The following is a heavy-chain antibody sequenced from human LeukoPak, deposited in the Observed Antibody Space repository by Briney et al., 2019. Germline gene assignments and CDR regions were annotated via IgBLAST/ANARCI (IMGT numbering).Heavy chain of an antibody. CDR2: ISAYNGNT. CDR1: GYTFTSYG. CDR3: ARGGSLTTPLPFDY. Sequence: ASVKVSCKASGYTFTSYGISWVRQAPGQGLEWMGWISAYNGNTNYAQKFQGRVTMTRDTSTSTVYMELSSLRSEDTAVYFCARGGSLTTPLPFDYWGQGILVTVSS. J-gene: IGHJ4*02. D-gene: IGHD3-10*01. V-gene: IGHV1-18*01.